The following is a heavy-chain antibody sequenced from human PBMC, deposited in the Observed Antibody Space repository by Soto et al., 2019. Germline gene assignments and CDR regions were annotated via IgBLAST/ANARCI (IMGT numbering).Heavy chain of an antibody. D-gene: IGHD1-26*01. J-gene: IGHJ5*02. CDR2: TRNKANSYTT. CDR3: ARGSGSYVIWFDP. Sequence: EVQLVESGGGLVQPGGSLRLSCAASGFIFSDHYMDWVRQAPGKGLEWVGRTRNKANSYTTEYAASVKGRFTISRDDSKNSLYLQMNSLKTEDTAVYYCARGSGSYVIWFDPWGQGTLVTVSS. V-gene: IGHV3-72*01. CDR1: GFIFSDHY.